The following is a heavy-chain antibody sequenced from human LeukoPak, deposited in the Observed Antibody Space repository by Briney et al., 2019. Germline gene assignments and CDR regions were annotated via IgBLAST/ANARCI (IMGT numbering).Heavy chain of an antibody. CDR3: ARDQFYHYYDSSGYLDY. Sequence: GGSLRLSCAASGFTVSSNYMSWVRQAPGKGLEWVSVIYSGGSTYYADSVKGRFTISRDNSKNTLYLQMNSLRAEDTAVYYCARDQFYHYYDSSGYLDYWGQGTLVTVSS. V-gene: IGHV3-66*01. J-gene: IGHJ4*02. CDR1: GFTVSSNY. CDR2: IYSGGST. D-gene: IGHD3-22*01.